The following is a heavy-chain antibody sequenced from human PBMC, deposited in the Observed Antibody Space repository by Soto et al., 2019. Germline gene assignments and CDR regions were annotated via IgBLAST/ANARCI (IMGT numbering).Heavy chain of an antibody. CDR1: GFTFRSYE. CDR3: ASIAAASYYGLDF. J-gene: IGHJ6*02. D-gene: IGHD6-13*01. Sequence: EVQLVESGGGLVQPGGSLRLSCAASGFTFRSYEMNWVLQAPGKGLEWVSYISSSGSTIYYADSVKGRFPIARDNAKNSLYLQMTSLRAEDTGVYDCASIAAASYYGLDFWGQGTTVTVSS. CDR2: ISSSGSTI. V-gene: IGHV3-48*03.